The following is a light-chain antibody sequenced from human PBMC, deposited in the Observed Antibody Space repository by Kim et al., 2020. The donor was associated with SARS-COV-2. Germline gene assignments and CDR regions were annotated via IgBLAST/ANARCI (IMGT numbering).Light chain of an antibody. CDR2: AAS. CDR1: QGIRND. V-gene: IGKV1-6*01. Sequence: IQMTQSPSSLSASVGDRHTLTFRASQGIRNDLGWEQQKPGEAPQLLIYAASSVQSGVPSSFSGSGSGTDFTLTISSPQPEDFATYYFLKEYNYPYTFGRETKVENK. J-gene: IGKJ2*01. CDR3: LKEYNYPYT.